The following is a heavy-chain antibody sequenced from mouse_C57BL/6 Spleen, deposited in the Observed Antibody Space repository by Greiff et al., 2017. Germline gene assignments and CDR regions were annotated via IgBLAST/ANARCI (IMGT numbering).Heavy chain of an antibody. CDR3: AKSVGYYGSSYAMDY. D-gene: IGHD1-1*01. CDR2: IWRGGST. Sequence: VQLQESGPGLVQPSQSLSITCTVSGFSLTSYGVHWVRQSPGKGLEWLGVIWRGGSTDYNAAFMSRLSITKDNSKSQVFFKMNSLQADYTAIYYCAKSVGYYGSSYAMDYWGQGTSVTVSS. J-gene: IGHJ4*01. CDR1: GFSLTSYG. V-gene: IGHV2-5*01.